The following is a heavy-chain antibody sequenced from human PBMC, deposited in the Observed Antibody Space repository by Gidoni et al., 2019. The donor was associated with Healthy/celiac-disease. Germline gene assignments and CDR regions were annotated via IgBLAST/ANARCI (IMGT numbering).Heavy chain of an antibody. CDR3: ARSVGGTELDY. CDR2: IYYSGST. V-gene: IGHV4-39*01. D-gene: IGHD1-26*01. J-gene: IGHJ4*02. CDR1: GGSISSSSYY. Sequence: QLQLQESGPGLVKPSDTLSLTCTVPGGSISSSSYYWGWIRQPPGKGLEWIGSIYYSGSTYYNPSLKSRVTISVDTSKKQFSLKLNSVTAADTAVYYCARSVGGTELDYWGQGTLVTVSS.